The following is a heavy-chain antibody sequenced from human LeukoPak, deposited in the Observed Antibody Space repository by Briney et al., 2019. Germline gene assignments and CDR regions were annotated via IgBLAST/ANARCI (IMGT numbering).Heavy chain of an antibody. CDR3: ARGVPPYYDFWSGYSDYFDY. Sequence: ASVKVSCKASGYTFAGYYVHWVRQAPGQGLEWMGWINPNSGGTNYAQKFQGRVTMTRDTSISTAYMELSRLRSDDTAVYYCARGVPPYYDFWSGYSDYFDYWGQGTLVTVSS. J-gene: IGHJ4*02. V-gene: IGHV1-2*02. CDR2: INPNSGGT. D-gene: IGHD3-3*01. CDR1: GYTFAGYY.